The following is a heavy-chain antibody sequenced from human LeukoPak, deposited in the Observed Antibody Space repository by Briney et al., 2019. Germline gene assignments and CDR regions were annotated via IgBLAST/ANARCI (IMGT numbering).Heavy chain of an antibody. J-gene: IGHJ3*02. D-gene: IGHD3-22*01. CDR1: GYSIRTGYY. CDR2: IYTSGST. CDR3: ARARWYYDSSGYYDAFDI. Sequence: SETLSLTCGVSGYSIRTGYYWGWVRQPPGKDLEWIGRIYTSGSTDYNPSLKSRVTMSVDTSKNQFSLKLSSVTAADTAVYYCARARWYYDSSGYYDAFDIWGQGTMVTVSS. V-gene: IGHV4-38-2*01.